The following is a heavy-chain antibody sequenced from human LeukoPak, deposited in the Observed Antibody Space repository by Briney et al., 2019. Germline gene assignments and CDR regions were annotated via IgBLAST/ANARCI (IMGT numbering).Heavy chain of an antibody. J-gene: IGHJ4*02. V-gene: IGHV4-59*08. CDR1: GGSISSYY. CDR3: ARQGSGYYYDSSGYFLKPTPFDY. Sequence: PSETLSLTCTVSGGSISSYYWSWIRLPPGKGLEWIGYIYYSGSTNYNPSLKSRVTISVDTSKNQFSLKLSSVTAADTAVYYCARQGSGYYYDSSGYFLKPTPFDYWGQGTLVTVSS. CDR2: IYYSGST. D-gene: IGHD3-22*01.